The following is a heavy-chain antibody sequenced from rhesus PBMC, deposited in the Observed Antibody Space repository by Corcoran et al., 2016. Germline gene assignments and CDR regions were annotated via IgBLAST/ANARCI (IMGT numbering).Heavy chain of an antibody. D-gene: IGHD6S26*01. CDR2: IDGNRATP. J-gene: IGHJ5-2*01. CDR1: GGSISGFYF. V-gene: IGHV4-73*01. Sequence: QVKLQQWGEGLMKPSETLSLTCAVYGGSISGFYFWTWIRRAPGKGLEWIGNIDGNRATPNSSSTLKNLVTISKVTFTNQVSLRLYSVTAADTAAYYCARGASGWSDNSLDVWGPGVLVTVSS. CDR3: ARGASGWSDNSLDV.